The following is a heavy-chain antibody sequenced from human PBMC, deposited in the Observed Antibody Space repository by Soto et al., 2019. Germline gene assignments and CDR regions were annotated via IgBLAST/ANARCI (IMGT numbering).Heavy chain of an antibody. J-gene: IGHJ4*02. CDR1: GFTVSNNY. D-gene: IGHD3-10*01. Sequence: EVQLVESGGGLIQPGGSLRLSCAVSGFTVSNNYMSWVRQAPGKGLEGVSVIYSGGYTAYGDSVKGRFTISRDNSKNTQYLQTKRRGPNDAAVYYWATGRGGGGYGGQGTLVTVSS. CDR2: IYSGGYT. V-gene: IGHV3-53*01. CDR3: ATGRGGGGY.